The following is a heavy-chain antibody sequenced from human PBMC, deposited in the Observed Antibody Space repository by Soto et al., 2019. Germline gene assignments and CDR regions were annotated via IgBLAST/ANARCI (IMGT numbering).Heavy chain of an antibody. CDR3: IREMDAGGLDN. CDR1: AFNIPDRA. D-gene: IGHD2-21*01. V-gene: IGHV3-9*01. J-gene: IGHJ4*02. CDR2: IYWNSARI. Sequence: EVRLVESGGGSVQPGMSLRLSCVGSAFNIPDRAMHWVRQAPGKGLEWVSGIYWNSARIDYAGSVKGRFTICRDNAKNSLYLPMNSLTTEYTAFYYSIREMDAGGLDNWGQGTLVTVSS.